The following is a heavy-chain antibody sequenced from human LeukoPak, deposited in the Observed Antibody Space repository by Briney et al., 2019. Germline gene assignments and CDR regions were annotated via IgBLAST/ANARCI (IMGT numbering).Heavy chain of an antibody. V-gene: IGHV3-74*01. Sequence: GGSLRLSCAASGFTFSSYWMHWVRQAPGKGLVWVSRINSDGSSTSYADSVKGRFTISRDNSKNTLYLQMISLRAEDTAVYYCAKAMGYDILTSDYWGQGTLVTVSS. CDR2: INSDGSST. D-gene: IGHD3-9*01. CDR1: GFTFSSYW. CDR3: AKAMGYDILTSDY. J-gene: IGHJ4*02.